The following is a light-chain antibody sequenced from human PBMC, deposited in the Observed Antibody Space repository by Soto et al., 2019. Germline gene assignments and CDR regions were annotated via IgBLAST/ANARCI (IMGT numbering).Light chain of an antibody. J-gene: IGLJ1*01. CDR2: EVS. V-gene: IGLV2-8*01. CDR1: SSDVGGYNY. CDR3: NSYAGSNTDV. Sequence: QSALTQPPSASGSPGQSVTISCTGTSSDVGGYNYVSWYQQYPGKAPKLIIYEVSKRPSGVPDRFSGSKSGNKASLTVSGLQAEDEADYYCNSYAGSNTDVFGTGTKVTVL.